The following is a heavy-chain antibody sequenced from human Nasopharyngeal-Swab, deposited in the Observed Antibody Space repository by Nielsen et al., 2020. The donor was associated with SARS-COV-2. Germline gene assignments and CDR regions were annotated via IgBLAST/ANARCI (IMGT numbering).Heavy chain of an antibody. Sequence: GGSLRLSCAASGFTFDDYAMHWVRQAPGKGLEWVSGISWNSGSIGYADSVKGRFTISRVNAKNSLYLQMNSLRAEDTALYYCAKGGYSYGSDAFDIWGQGTMVTVSS. CDR1: GFTFDDYA. D-gene: IGHD5-18*01. CDR3: AKGGYSYGSDAFDI. CDR2: ISWNSGSI. V-gene: IGHV3-9*01. J-gene: IGHJ3*02.